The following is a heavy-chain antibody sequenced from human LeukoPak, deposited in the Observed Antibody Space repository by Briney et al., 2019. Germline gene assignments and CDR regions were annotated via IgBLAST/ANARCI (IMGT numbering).Heavy chain of an antibody. CDR3: ARGHNWNYYFDY. J-gene: IGHJ4*02. CDR2: ISDDGSRQ. Sequence: PGRSLRLSCAATGFTFSNYAIHWGRQAPGKGLEWVAFISDDGSRQHYADSVKGRFTISRDNPKNMLYLQMNSLRAEDTAVYYCARGHNWNYYFDYWGQGTLVTVSS. D-gene: IGHD1-7*01. V-gene: IGHV3-30*14. CDR1: GFTFSNYA.